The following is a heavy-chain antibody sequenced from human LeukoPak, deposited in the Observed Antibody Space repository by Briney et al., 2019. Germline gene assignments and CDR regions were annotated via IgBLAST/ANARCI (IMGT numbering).Heavy chain of an antibody. V-gene: IGHV2-70*17. CDR2: IDWDDDK. CDR3: ARHNDYNYYFDY. J-gene: IGHJ4*02. CDR1: GFSLSTSGMC. D-gene: IGHD5-24*01. Sequence: SGPALVKPTQTLTLTCTFSGFSLSTSGMCVSWIRQPPGKALEWLARIDWDDDKFYSTSLKTRLTISRDTSKNQVVLTMTNMDPVDTATYYCARHNDYNYYFDYWGQGTLVTVSS.